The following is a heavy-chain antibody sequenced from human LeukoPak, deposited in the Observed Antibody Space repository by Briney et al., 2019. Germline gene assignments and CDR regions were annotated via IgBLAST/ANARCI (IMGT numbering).Heavy chain of an antibody. CDR1: GFTVSSNY. CDR3: ARDDSSGYYYGIFDY. D-gene: IGHD3-22*01. V-gene: IGHV3-7*01. Sequence: GGSLRLSCAASGFTVSSNYMSWVRQAPGKGLEWVANIKQDGSEKYYVDSVKGRFTISRDNAKNSLYLQMNSLRAEDTAVYYCARDDSSGYYYGIFDYWGQGTLVTVSS. CDR2: IKQDGSEK. J-gene: IGHJ4*02.